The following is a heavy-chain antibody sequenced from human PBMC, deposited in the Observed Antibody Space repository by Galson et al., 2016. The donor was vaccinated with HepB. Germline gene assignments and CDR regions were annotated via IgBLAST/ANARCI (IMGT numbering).Heavy chain of an antibody. CDR3: ARGGRPRI. D-gene: IGHD3-10*01. CDR1: GGSFSDSY. V-gene: IGHV4-34*01. CDR2: INHSGNT. Sequence: SETLSLTCAVYGGSFSDSYWSWIRQPPGKGLEWIGEINHSGNTNYNPSLKSRVTISVDTSKSQFSLKLSPVTAADTAVYYCARGGRPRIWGQGTMVTVSS. J-gene: IGHJ3*02.